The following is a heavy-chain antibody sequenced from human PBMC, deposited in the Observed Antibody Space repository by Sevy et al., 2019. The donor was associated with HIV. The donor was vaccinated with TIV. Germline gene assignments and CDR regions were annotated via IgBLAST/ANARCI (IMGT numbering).Heavy chain of an antibody. J-gene: IGHJ4*02. CDR1: GFTFSSYS. Sequence: GGSLRLSCAASGFTFSSYSMNWVRQAPGKGLEWVSHISSSSSTIYNADSVKGRFTISRDNAKNSLYLQMNSLRAEDTAVYYCARDFAPYYYDSSGYYYLYWGQGTLVTVSS. CDR2: ISSSSSTI. CDR3: ARDFAPYYYDSSGYYYLY. D-gene: IGHD3-22*01. V-gene: IGHV3-48*01.